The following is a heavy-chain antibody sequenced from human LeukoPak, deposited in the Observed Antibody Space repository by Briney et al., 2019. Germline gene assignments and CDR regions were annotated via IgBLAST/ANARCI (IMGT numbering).Heavy chain of an antibody. D-gene: IGHD4-17*01. Sequence: GGSLRLSCAASGFTFSNYAMSWVRQAPGKGLGWVSDISGSGGSTDYADSVKGRFTISRDNSKNTVYLQMNSLRAEDTALYYCSKDPNGDYVGDMYAWGQGTMVTVSS. CDR2: ISGSGGST. CDR3: SKDPNGDYVGDMYA. CDR1: GFTFSNYA. V-gene: IGHV3-23*01. J-gene: IGHJ3*01.